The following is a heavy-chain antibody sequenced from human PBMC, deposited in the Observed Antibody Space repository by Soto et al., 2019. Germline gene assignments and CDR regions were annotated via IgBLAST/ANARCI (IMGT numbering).Heavy chain of an antibody. J-gene: IGHJ3*02. CDR2: IYYSGST. Sequence: SETLSLTCTVSGGSISSGGYYWSWIRQHPWKGLEWIGYIYYSGSTYYNPSLKSRVTISVDTSKNQFSLKLSSVTAADTAMYYCAREWVVVPAVTSPAFDIWGQGTMVTVSS. D-gene: IGHD2-2*01. CDR1: GGSISSGGYY. CDR3: AREWVVVPAVTSPAFDI. V-gene: IGHV4-31*03.